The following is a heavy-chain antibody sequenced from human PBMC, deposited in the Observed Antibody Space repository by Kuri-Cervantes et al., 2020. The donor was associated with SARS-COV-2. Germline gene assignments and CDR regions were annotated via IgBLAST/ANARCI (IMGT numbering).Heavy chain of an antibody. CDR2: ISHSGST. CDR3: ARVKSVVTPDIDY. V-gene: IGHV4-34*01. CDR1: GGSFSGYY. D-gene: IGHD4-23*01. Sequence: ESLKISCAVYGGSFSGYYWSWIRQPPGKGLEWIGEISHSGSTNYNPSLKSRVTISVDTSKNQFSLKLSSVTAADTAVYYCARVKSVVTPDIDYWDQGTLVTVSS. J-gene: IGHJ4*02.